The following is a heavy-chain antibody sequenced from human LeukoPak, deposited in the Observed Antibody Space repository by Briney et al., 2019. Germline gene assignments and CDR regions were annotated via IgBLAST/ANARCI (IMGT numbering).Heavy chain of an antibody. CDR1: GGSFSGYY. CDR2: INHSGST. D-gene: IGHD1/OR15-1a*01. Sequence: PSETLSLTCAVYGGSFSGYYWSWIRQPPGKGLEWIGEINHSGSTNYNPSLKSRVTISVDTSKNQFSLKLSSVTAADTAVYYCATARVRTNYYCYMDVWGKGTTVTVSS. V-gene: IGHV4-34*01. J-gene: IGHJ6*03. CDR3: ATARVRTNYYCYMDV.